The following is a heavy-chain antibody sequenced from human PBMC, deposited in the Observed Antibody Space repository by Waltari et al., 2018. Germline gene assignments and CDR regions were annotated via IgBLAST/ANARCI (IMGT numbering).Heavy chain of an antibody. Sequence: EVQLVESGGGLVQPGGSLRLSCAASEFTFSGYWMHWVRQAPGTGLVGVARINSDESSTSYADSVQGRFTISRDNAKNTLYLQMNSLRAEDTAVYYCASQNGGNSWWLDPWGQGTLVTVSS. V-gene: IGHV3-74*01. D-gene: IGHD2-21*02. CDR1: EFTFSGYW. CDR2: INSDESST. J-gene: IGHJ5*02. CDR3: ASQNGGNSWWLDP.